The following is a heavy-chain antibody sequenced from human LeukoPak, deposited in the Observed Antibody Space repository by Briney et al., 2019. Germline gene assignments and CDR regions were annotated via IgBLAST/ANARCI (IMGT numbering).Heavy chain of an antibody. CDR1: GGTFSSYA. Sequence: GASVKVSCKASGGTFSSYAINWVRQATGQGLEWMGWMNPNSGNTGYAQKFQGRVTMTRNTSISTAYMELSSLRSEDTAVYYCARGSSSWTNYYYMDVWGKGTTVTISS. J-gene: IGHJ6*03. V-gene: IGHV1-8*02. CDR2: MNPNSGNT. D-gene: IGHD6-13*01. CDR3: ARGSSSWTNYYYMDV.